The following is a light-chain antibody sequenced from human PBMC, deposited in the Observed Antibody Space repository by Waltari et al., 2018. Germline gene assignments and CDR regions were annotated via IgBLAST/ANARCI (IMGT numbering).Light chain of an antibody. CDR2: GNS. CDR1: HPHMRGGYD. Sequence: QSVLTQPPSVPGAPAQRVTLPCPGRHPHMRGGYDGPWYQQLPGTAPKLLIYGNSNRPSGVPDRFSGSKSGTSASLAITGLQAEDEADYYCQSYDSSLSGYVVFGGGTKLTVL. V-gene: IGLV1-40*01. CDR3: QSYDSSLSGYVV. J-gene: IGLJ2*01.